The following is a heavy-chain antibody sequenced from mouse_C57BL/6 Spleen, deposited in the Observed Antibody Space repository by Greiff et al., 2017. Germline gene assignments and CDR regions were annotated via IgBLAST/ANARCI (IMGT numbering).Heavy chain of an antibody. J-gene: IGHJ3*01. CDR3: AKPGDYGSSGWFAY. CDR2: IGGDGST. Sequence: VKLQESGPGLVAPSQSLSITCTVSGFSLTSYGVSWVRQPPGKGLEWLGVIGGDGSTNYHSALISRLSISKDNSKSQVFLKLHSLQTDDTATYYCAKPGDYGSSGWFAYWGQGTLVTVSA. V-gene: IGHV2-3*01. CDR1: GFSLTSYG. D-gene: IGHD1-1*01.